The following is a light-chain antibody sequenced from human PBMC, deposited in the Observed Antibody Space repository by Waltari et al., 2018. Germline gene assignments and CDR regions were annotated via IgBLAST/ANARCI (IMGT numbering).Light chain of an antibody. V-gene: IGLV1-47*01. CDR3: AAWDNSLGRWV. Sequence: QSVLTQPPSASGTPGQRVTISCSGISPNIGNNSVFWYQQLPGKAPKLLMYRNDQRPSGVPDRFSASKSVTSASLAIGGLRSEDEAIYHCAAWDNSLGRWVFGEGTKLTVL. CDR1: SPNIGNNS. J-gene: IGLJ3*02. CDR2: RND.